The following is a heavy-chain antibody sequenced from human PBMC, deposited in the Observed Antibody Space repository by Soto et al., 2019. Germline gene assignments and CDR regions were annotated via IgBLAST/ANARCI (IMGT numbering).Heavy chain of an antibody. V-gene: IGHV1-18*01. J-gene: IGHJ6*02. Sequence: QVQLVQSGAEVKKPGASVKVSCKASGYTFTSYGISWVRQAPGQGLEWMGWISAYNGNTNYAQQLQVRVTMTTDTATRKAYMERRSRRSDDTAVYYCARDWRGGVAAPRYYYYGMDVWGQGTTVTVSS. D-gene: IGHD3-16*01. CDR3: ARDWRGGVAAPRYYYYGMDV. CDR2: ISAYNGNT. CDR1: GYTFTSYG.